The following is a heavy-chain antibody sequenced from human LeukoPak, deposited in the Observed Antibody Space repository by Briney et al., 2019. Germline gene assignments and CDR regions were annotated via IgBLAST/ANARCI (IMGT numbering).Heavy chain of an antibody. J-gene: IGHJ4*02. CDR3: ARGDCSGGSCYFAY. CDR2: LNSDGSST. Sequence: GGSLRLSCAASGFTFSSYWMHWVRQAPGKGLVWVSRLNSDGSSTSYAGSVKGRFTISRDNAKNTLYLQMNSLRAEDTAVYYCARGDCSGGSCYFAYWGQGTLVTVSS. CDR1: GFTFSSYW. V-gene: IGHV3-74*01. D-gene: IGHD2-15*01.